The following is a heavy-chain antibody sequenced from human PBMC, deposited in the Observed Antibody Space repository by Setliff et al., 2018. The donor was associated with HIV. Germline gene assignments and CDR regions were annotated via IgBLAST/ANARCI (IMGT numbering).Heavy chain of an antibody. CDR1: GFTFGDYV. D-gene: IGHD7-27*01. J-gene: IGHJ4*02. V-gene: IGHV3-49*03. CDR2: IRSKAHGGTT. Sequence: GGSLRLSCITSGFTFGDYVMSWFRQAPGKGLEWVGFIRSKAHGGTTEYAASVEVRFVISRDDSKSIAYLQMNSLKTEDTAVYYCTRSNWGSTPDFDYWGQGTMVTVSS. CDR3: TRSNWGSTPDFDY.